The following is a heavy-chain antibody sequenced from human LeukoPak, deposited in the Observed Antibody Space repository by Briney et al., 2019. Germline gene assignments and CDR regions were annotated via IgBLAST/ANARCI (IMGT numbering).Heavy chain of an antibody. CDR2: IYSTENT. V-gene: IGHV4-4*07. D-gene: IGHD6-13*01. J-gene: IGHJ4*02. CDR1: GGSISGHY. Sequence: SETLSLTCTVSGGSISGHYWSWIRQPAGKGLEWIGRIYSTENTNYNPSLKSRVTMSIDTSKNQSSLRLSSVTAADTAVYYCARGPRIAATGDFDYWGQGTLVAVSS. CDR3: ARGPRIAATGDFDY.